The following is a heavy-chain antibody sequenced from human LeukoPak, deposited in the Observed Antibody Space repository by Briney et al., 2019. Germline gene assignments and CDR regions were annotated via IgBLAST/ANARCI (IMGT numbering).Heavy chain of an antibody. Sequence: GGSLRLSCAASNFTFDAYVMHWVRQAPGKGLVWVSRINSDGSSTSYADSVKGRFTISRDNAKNTLYLQMNSLRVEDTAVYYCARVRSGSSAGNYGMDVWGQGTTVTVSS. CDR2: INSDGSST. J-gene: IGHJ6*02. CDR3: ARVRSGSSAGNYGMDV. V-gene: IGHV3-74*01. CDR1: NFTFDAYV. D-gene: IGHD1-26*01.